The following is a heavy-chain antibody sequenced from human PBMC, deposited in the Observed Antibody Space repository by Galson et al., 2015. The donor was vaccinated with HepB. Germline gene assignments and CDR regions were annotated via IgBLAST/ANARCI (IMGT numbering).Heavy chain of an antibody. CDR3: ARVQSRGNSPFDY. V-gene: IGHV1-46*01. CDR2: INPSGGTT. D-gene: IGHD4-23*01. Sequence: SVKVSCKASGYTFTTYYVHWVRQAPGQGLEWMGVINPSGGTTTYAQKFQGRVTMTRDTSTNTVYMELSSLRSEDTAVYYCARVQSRGNSPFDYWGQGTLVTVSS. J-gene: IGHJ4*02. CDR1: GYTFTTYY.